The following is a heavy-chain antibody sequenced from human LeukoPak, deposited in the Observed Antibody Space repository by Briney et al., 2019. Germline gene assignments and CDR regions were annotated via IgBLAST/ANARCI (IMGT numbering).Heavy chain of an antibody. CDR2: IIPILGIA. CDR3: ARGEEYSYGIDY. D-gene: IGHD5-18*01. V-gene: IGHV1-69*04. CDR1: GGTFSSYA. Sequence: SVKVSCKASGGTFSSYAISWVRQAPGQGLEWMGRIIPILGIANYAQKFQSRVTITADKSTSTAYMELSSLRSEDTAVYYCARGEEYSYGIDYWGQGTLVTVSS. J-gene: IGHJ4*02.